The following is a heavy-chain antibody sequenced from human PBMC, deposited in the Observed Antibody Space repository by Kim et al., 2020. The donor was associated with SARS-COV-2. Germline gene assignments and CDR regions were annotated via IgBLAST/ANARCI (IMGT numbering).Heavy chain of an antibody. CDR3: AGGPNVRINRERPRSSDYVRGGSSPNWFDP. D-gene: IGHD3-16*01. Sequence: SETLSLTCDVYFASFSGYQWSWIRQSPEKGLEWIGEISHAGDTNYNPSLKSRVTISKDTYRNQLFLTLKSLIAADTAVYYCAGGPNVRINRERPRSSDYVRGGSSPNWFDPWGQGTLVTVSS. CDR2: ISHAGDT. J-gene: IGHJ5*02. V-gene: IGHV4-34*01. CDR1: FASFSGYQ.